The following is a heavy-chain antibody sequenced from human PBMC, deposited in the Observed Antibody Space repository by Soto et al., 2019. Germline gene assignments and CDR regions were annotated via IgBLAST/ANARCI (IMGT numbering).Heavy chain of an antibody. J-gene: IGHJ6*02. Sequence: PSETLSLTCTVSGGSIITSGYYWGWIRQPPGKGLEWIGTINYSGSTYYNPSLKSRVTISVDTSKNQFPLKLSSVSAADTAVYYCARLVWSIAHYGMDVWGQGTTVTVSS. CDR3: ARLVWSIAHYGMDV. V-gene: IGHV4-39*01. D-gene: IGHD6-13*01. CDR1: GGSIITSGYY. CDR2: INYSGST.